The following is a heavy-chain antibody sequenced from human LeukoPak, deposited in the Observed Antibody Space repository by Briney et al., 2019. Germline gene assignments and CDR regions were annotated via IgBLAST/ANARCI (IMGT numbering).Heavy chain of an antibody. Sequence: ASVKVSCKASGYTFTSYGISWVRQAPGQGLEWMGWISAYDGNTHYAQKLQGRVTMTTDTTTNTAYMDLRSLTSDDTAVYYCARDPPRGNTWYGFDYRGQGTLVTVSS. CDR3: ARDPPRGNTWYGFDY. CDR1: GYTFTSYG. D-gene: IGHD6-13*01. J-gene: IGHJ4*02. CDR2: ISAYDGNT. V-gene: IGHV1-18*01.